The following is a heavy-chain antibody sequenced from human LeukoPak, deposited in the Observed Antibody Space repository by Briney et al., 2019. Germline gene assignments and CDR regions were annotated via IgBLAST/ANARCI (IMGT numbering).Heavy chain of an antibody. Sequence: GSLRLSCAASGLTFSSYAMSWVRQAPGKGLEWVSAISGSSGHTYYADSVKGRFTIPRDNSKNTLYLQMNSLRAEDTAVYYCAKVGFSEMEWLLYSDHWGQGTLVTVSS. V-gene: IGHV3-23*01. CDR1: GLTFSSYA. CDR3: AKVGFSEMEWLLYSDH. CDR2: ISGSSGHT. D-gene: IGHD3-3*01. J-gene: IGHJ4*02.